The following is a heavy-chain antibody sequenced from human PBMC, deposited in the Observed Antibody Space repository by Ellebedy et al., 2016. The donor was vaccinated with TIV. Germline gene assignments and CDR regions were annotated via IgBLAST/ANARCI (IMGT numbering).Heavy chain of an antibody. CDR1: GFTFSTYA. J-gene: IGHJ4*02. D-gene: IGHD2-15*01. CDR2: ISGSGGGT. Sequence: GESLKISCAASGFTFSTYAMSCVRQAPGRGLEWVSTISGSGGGTFYTDSVKGRFTLSRDNAKDTLSLQMNSLRAEDTAVYYCAKLAGIHPWYFDHWGQGTLVPVSS. CDR3: AKLAGIHPWYFDH. V-gene: IGHV3-23*01.